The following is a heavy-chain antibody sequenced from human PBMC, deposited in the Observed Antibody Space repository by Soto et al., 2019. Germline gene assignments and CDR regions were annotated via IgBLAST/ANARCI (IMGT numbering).Heavy chain of an antibody. V-gene: IGHV1-8*01. J-gene: IGHJ6*03. D-gene: IGHD6-25*01. Sequence: GASVKVSCKASGYTFTSYDINWVRQATGQGLEWMGWMNPNSGNTGYAQKFQGRVTMTRNTSISTAYMKLSSLRSEDTAVYYCARGSKRRDYMDVCGTGTTLTVS. CDR3: ARGSKRRDYMDV. CDR1: GYTFTSYD. CDR2: MNPNSGNT.